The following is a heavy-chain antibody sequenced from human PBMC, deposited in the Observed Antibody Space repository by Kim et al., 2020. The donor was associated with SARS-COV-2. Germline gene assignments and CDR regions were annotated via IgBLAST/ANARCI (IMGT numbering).Heavy chain of an antibody. CDR3: AREHDEDCSGGSCYADY. J-gene: IGHJ4*02. CDR1: GFTFSSYS. V-gene: IGHV3-48*04. D-gene: IGHD2-15*01. CDR2: ISSSSSTI. Sequence: GGSLRLSCAASGFTFSSYSMNWVRQAPGKGLEWVSYISSSSSTIYYADSVKGRFTISRDNAKNSLYLQMNSLRAEDTAVYYCAREHDEDCSGGSCYADYWGQGTLVTVSS.